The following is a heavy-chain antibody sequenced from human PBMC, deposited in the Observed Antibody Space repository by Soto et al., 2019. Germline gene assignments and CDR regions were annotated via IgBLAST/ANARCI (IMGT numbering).Heavy chain of an antibody. CDR2: IYYSGST. D-gene: IGHD3-10*01. J-gene: IGHJ3*02. CDR3: ARGGAYFGSGSYYNDAFDI. V-gene: IGHV4-30-4*01. CDR1: GGSISSGDYY. Sequence: SETLSLTCTVSGGSISSGDYYWSWIRQPPGKGLEWIGYIYYSGSTYYSPSLKSRVTISVDTSKNQFSLKLSSVTAADTAVYYCARGGAYFGSGSYYNDAFDIWGQGTMVTVSS.